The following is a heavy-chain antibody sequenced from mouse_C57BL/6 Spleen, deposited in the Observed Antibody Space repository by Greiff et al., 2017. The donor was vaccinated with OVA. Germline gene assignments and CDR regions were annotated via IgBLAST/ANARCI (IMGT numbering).Heavy chain of an antibody. J-gene: IGHJ4*01. CDR2: IDPSDSYT. V-gene: IGHV1-69*01. CDR3: ARGKRLRGGCAMDD. D-gene: IGHD1-1*01. Sequence: QVQLQQPGAELVMPGASVKLSCKASGYTFTSYWMHWVKQRPGQGLEWIGEIDPSDSYTNYNQQFKGKSTLTVDKSSSTAYMQLSSRTSEDAEVYYCARGKRLRGGCAMDDGGKGTTVTVSS. CDR1: GYTFTSYW.